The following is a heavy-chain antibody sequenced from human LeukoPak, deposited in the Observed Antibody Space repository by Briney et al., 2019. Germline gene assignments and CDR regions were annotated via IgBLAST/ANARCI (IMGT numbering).Heavy chain of an antibody. D-gene: IGHD3-3*02. CDR2: INHSGRT. V-gene: IGHV4-34*01. CDR3: ARAAYSLASQFDY. CDR1: GGSFSGYY. Sequence: SETLSLTCAVYGGSFSGYYWSWIRQPPGKGLEWIGEINHSGRTNYNPSLKSRVTISVDTSKNQFSLKLSSVTAADTAVYYCARAAYSLASQFDYWGQGTLVTVSS. J-gene: IGHJ4*02.